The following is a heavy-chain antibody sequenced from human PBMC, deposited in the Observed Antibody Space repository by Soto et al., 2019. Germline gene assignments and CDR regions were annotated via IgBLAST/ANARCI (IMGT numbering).Heavy chain of an antibody. CDR2: IYPGDSDT. Sequence: PGESLKISCTGSGYSFTSYWIGWVRQMPGKGLEWMGIIYPGDSDTRYSPSFQGQVTISADESISTAYLQWSSLNASDTAMYCFARLLRGSYRYSPFGYWGQGTLVTVSS. J-gene: IGHJ4*02. CDR1: GYSFTSYW. CDR3: ARLLRGSYRYSPFGY. D-gene: IGHD3-16*02. V-gene: IGHV5-51*01.